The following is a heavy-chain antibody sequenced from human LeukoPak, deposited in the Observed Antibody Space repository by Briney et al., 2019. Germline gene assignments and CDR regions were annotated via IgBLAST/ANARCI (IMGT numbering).Heavy chain of an antibody. Sequence: GGSLRLSCAASGFTVSSNYMSWVRQAPGKGLEWVAFIRYDGSNKYYADSVKGRFTISRDNSKNTLYLQMNSLRAEDTAVYYCAKDPALWGSYWYFDYWGQGTLVTVSS. V-gene: IGHV3-30*02. CDR2: IRYDGSNK. CDR1: GFTVSSNY. CDR3: AKDPALWGSYWYFDY. D-gene: IGHD3-16*01. J-gene: IGHJ4*02.